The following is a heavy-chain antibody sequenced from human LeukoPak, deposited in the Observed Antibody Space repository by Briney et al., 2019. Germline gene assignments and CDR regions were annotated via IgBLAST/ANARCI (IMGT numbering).Heavy chain of an antibody. J-gene: IGHJ3*02. CDR3: TVGRKMGGSYSRGAFDI. D-gene: IGHD3-10*01. CDR2: IIPIFGTA. Sequence: ALVKVSCKASGGTFSNYFISWVRQAPGQGLEWMGGIIPIFGTANYAQKFQGRVTITADESTGTAYMELSSLRSEDTAVYYCTVGRKMGGSYSRGAFDIWGQGTMVTVSS. CDR1: GGTFSNYF. V-gene: IGHV1-69*13.